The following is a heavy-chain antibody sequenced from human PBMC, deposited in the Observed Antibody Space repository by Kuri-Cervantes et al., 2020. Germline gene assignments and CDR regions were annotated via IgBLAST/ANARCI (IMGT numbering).Heavy chain of an antibody. CDR1: GFTFSSYG. CDR3: ARDTVPGSQGYYFDQ. J-gene: IGHJ4*02. CDR2: IWYDGSNK. V-gene: IGHV3-33*01. Sequence: GESLKISCAASGFTFSSYGMHWVRQAPGKGLEWVAVIWYDGSNKYYADSVKGRFTISRDNSKNTLYLQMNNLRAEDTALYYCARDTVPGSQGYYFDQWGQGTLVTVSS. D-gene: IGHD2-15*01.